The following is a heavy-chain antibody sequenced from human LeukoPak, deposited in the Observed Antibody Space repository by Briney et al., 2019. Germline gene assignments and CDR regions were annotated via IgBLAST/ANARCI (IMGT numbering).Heavy chain of an antibody. D-gene: IGHD5-18*01. J-gene: IGHJ4*02. CDR2: INHSGST. CDR1: GGSFSGYY. V-gene: IGHV4-34*01. CDR3: ARDRRGYSYGYQRPEFDY. Sequence: SETLSLTCAVYGGSFSGYYWSWIRQPPGKGLEWIGEINHSGSTNYNPSLKSRVTISVDTSKNQSSLKLSSVTAADTAVYYCARDRRGYSYGYQRPEFDYWGQGTLVTVSS.